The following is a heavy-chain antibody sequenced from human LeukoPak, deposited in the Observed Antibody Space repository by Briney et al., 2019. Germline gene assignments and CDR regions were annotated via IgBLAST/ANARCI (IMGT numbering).Heavy chain of an antibody. CDR2: IEYSGGSA. J-gene: IGHJ4*02. V-gene: IGHV3-23*01. CDR3: AKDGGYSSGWLANFDY. Sequence: PSGGSLRLSCIVSGFTLSSYEMSWIRQAPGKGLEWVSSIEYSGGSAYYADSVKGRFSISREDSKNTLYLQLNSLRAEDTAVYYCAKDGGYSSGWLANFDYWGQGTLVTVSS. D-gene: IGHD6-19*01. CDR1: GFTLSSYE.